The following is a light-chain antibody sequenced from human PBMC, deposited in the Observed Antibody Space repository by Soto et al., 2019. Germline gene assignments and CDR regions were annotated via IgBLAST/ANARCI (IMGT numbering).Light chain of an antibody. V-gene: IGKV2-30*01. Sequence: DVVMTQSPLSLPVTLGQPASISCRSSQSLVYSDGNTYLNWFHQRPGQSPRRLIYKVSNRDSGVPDRFSGSGSGTDFTLKSSRGEAEDVGVYYCMQGTYWPRLTFGGGTKVEIK. CDR1: QSLVYSDGNTY. J-gene: IGKJ4*01. CDR2: KVS. CDR3: MQGTYWPRLT.